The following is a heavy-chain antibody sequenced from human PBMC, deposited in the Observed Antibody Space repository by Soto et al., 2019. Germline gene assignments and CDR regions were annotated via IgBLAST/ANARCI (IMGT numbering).Heavy chain of an antibody. CDR1: GGSISSGGYY. Sequence: SETLSLTCTVSGGSISSGGYYWSWIRQHPGKGLEWIGYIYYSGSTSYNPSLKSRVTISVDTSKNQFSLKLSSVTAADTAVYYCARDSGGYCSGGSCAYACDIWGQGTMVTVSS. J-gene: IGHJ3*02. CDR3: ARDSGGYCSGGSCAYACDI. CDR2: IYYSGST. D-gene: IGHD2-15*01. V-gene: IGHV4-31*02.